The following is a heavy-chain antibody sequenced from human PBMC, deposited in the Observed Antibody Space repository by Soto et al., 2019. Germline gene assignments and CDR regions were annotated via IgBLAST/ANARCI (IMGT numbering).Heavy chain of an antibody. J-gene: IGHJ6*02. D-gene: IGHD1-26*01. CDR1: GGSVSSGSYY. CDR2: IYYSGST. CDR3: ARDGVRGSYYYYYYGMDV. V-gene: IGHV4-61*01. Sequence: SETLSLTCTVSGGSVSSGSYYWSWIRQPPGKGLEWIGYIYYSGSTNYNPSLKSRVTISVDTSKNQFSLKLSSVTAADTAVYYCARDGVRGSYYYYYYGMDVWGQGTTVTVSS.